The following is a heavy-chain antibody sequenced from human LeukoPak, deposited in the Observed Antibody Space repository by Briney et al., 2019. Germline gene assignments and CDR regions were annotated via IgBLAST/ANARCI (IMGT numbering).Heavy chain of an antibody. D-gene: IGHD3-10*02. Sequence: GGSLRLSCAASGFTFGHYWMTWVRQAPGKGLEWVANIHQDGVEKHYVDSVKGRFTISRDNAKNSLYLQLNSLRVEDTAVYYCVTRLCSISACRASSYLSFDVWGKGTTVTVSS. CDR2: IHQDGVEK. V-gene: IGHV3-7*01. J-gene: IGHJ6*04. CDR1: GFTFGHYW. CDR3: VTRLCSISACRASSYLSFDV.